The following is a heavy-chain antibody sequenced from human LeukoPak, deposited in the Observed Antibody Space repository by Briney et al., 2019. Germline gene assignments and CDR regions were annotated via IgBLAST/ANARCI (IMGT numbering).Heavy chain of an antibody. CDR3: ARRIAARPTDDAFDM. Sequence: GGSLRLSCAASGFTFSSYAMHWVRQAPGKGLEWVAVISYDGSNKYYADSVKGRFTISRDNSKNTLYLQMNSLRAEDSALYYCARRIAARPTDDAFDMWGQGTMVTVSS. D-gene: IGHD6-6*01. CDR2: ISYDGSNK. V-gene: IGHV3-30*04. CDR1: GFTFSSYA. J-gene: IGHJ3*02.